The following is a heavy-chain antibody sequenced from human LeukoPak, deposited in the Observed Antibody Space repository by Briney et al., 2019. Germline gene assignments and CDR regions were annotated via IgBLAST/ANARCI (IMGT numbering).Heavy chain of an antibody. CDR2: IYYSGST. D-gene: IGHD3-3*01. CDR1: GGSISSYY. CDR3: ARGRSYDFWSGYYTVRYFDY. V-gene: IGHV4-59*08. Sequence: SETLSLTCTVSGGSISSYYWSWIRQPPGKGLEWIGYIYYSGSTNYNPSLKSRVTISVDTSKNQFSLKLSSVTAADTAVYYCARGRSYDFWSGYYTVRYFDYWGQGTLVTVSS. J-gene: IGHJ4*02.